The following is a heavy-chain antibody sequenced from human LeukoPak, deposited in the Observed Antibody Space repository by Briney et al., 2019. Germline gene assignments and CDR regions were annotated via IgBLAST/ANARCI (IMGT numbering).Heavy chain of an antibody. V-gene: IGHV3-7*01. CDR3: ARDYGGSGTYDYYYYMDV. J-gene: IGHJ6*03. D-gene: IGHD3-10*01. CDR2: IKEDGSEK. CDR1: GFTFSSYW. Sequence: PGGSLRLSCAASGFTFSSYWMSWVRQAPGTGLEWVANIKEDGSEKYYVDSVKGRFTISRDNAKNLLYLQMNSLRAEDTAVYHCARDYGGSGTYDYYYYMDVWGKGTTVTVSS.